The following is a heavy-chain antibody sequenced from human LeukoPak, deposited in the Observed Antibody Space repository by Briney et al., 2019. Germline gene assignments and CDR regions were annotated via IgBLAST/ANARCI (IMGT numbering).Heavy chain of an antibody. CDR3: ARGLYCSGGSCYRPFDY. D-gene: IGHD2-15*01. CDR1: GGSFSGYY. CDR2: INHSGST. Sequence: SETLSLTCAVYGGSFSGYYWSWIRQPPGKGLEWIGEINHSGSTNYNPSLKSRVTISVDTSKNQFSLKLSSVTATDTAVYYRARGLYCSGGSCYRPFDYWGQGTLVTVSS. J-gene: IGHJ4*02. V-gene: IGHV4-34*01.